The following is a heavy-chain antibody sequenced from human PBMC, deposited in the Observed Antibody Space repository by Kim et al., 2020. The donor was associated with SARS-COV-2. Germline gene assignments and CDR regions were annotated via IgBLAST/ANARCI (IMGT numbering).Heavy chain of an antibody. CDR2: ISGSGGST. V-gene: IGHV3-23*01. CDR1: GFTFSSYA. CDR3: AKAWFGELLLFDY. J-gene: IGHJ4*02. Sequence: GGSLRLSCAASGFTFSSYAMSWVRQAPGKGLEWVSTISGSGGSTYYADSVKGRFTISRDNSKNTLNLQMNSLRAEDTAVYYCAKAWFGELLLFDYWGQGTLVTVSS. D-gene: IGHD3-10*01.